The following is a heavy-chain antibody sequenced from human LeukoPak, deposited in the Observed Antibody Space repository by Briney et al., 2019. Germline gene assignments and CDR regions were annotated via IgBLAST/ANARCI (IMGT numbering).Heavy chain of an antibody. J-gene: IGHJ5*02. CDR2: VDPEDGET. CDR1: GYTFTDYY. CDR3: ATVTKVTPNWFDP. V-gene: IGHV1-69-2*01. Sequence: ATVKISCKASGYTFTDYYMHWVQQAPGKGLEWMGRVDPEDGETIYAEKFQGRVTITADTSTDTAYMELSSLRSEDTAVYYCATVTKVTPNWFDPWGQGTLVTVSS. D-gene: IGHD4-17*01.